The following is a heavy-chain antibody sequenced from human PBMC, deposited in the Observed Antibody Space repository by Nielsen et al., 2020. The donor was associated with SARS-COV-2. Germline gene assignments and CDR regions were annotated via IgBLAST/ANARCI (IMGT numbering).Heavy chain of an antibody. CDR1: GYTFTSYG. D-gene: IGHD2-15*01. CDR2: ISAYNGNT. J-gene: IGHJ5*02. CDR3: AKDGGYCSGGSCYSLWFDP. V-gene: IGHV1-18*01. Sequence: ASVKVSCKASGYTFTSYGISWVRQAPGQGLEWMGWISAYNGNTNYAQKLQGRVTMTTDTSTSTAYMELRSLRSDDTAVYYCAKDGGYCSGGSCYSLWFDPWGQGTLVTVSS.